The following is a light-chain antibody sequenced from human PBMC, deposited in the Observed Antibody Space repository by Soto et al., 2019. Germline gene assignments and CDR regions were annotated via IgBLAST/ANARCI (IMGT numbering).Light chain of an antibody. J-gene: IGLJ2*01. CDR3: SSYTSSSTRV. V-gene: IGLV2-14*01. CDR2: DVS. CDR1: SSDVGGYNY. Sequence: QSALTQPASVSGSPGQSITISCTGTSSDVGGYNYVSWYQQHPGKAPKLMIYDVSNRPSGVSNRFSGYESGNSASLTISGLQSEDEADYYCSSYTSSSTRVFGGGTKLTVL.